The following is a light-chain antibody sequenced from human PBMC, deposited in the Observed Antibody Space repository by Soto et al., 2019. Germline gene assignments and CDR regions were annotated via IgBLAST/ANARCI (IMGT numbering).Light chain of an antibody. Sequence: DIQMTQSPSSLSASVGDRVSITCRASQSISSYLNWYQQKPGKAPKLLIYAASSLQSGVPSRFSGSGSGTDFTLTISSLQPEDFATYYCQHTYSTPPSFTFGPGTQVDI. J-gene: IGKJ3*01. CDR3: QHTYSTPPSFT. CDR2: AAS. V-gene: IGKV1-39*01. CDR1: QSISSY.